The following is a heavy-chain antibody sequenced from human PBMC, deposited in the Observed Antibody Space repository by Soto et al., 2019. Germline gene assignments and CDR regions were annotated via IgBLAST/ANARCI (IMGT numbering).Heavy chain of an antibody. CDR1: GFTFSSYA. D-gene: IGHD3-10*01. V-gene: IGHV3-23*01. CDR2: ISGSGGST. Sequence: GGSLRLSCAASGFTFSSYAMSWVRQAPGKGLEWVSAISGSGGSTYYADSVKGRFTISRDNSKNTLYLQMNSLRAEDTAVYYCAKDLLVLLWFGELSEPYDYWGQGTLVTVSS. J-gene: IGHJ4*02. CDR3: AKDLLVLLWFGELSEPYDY.